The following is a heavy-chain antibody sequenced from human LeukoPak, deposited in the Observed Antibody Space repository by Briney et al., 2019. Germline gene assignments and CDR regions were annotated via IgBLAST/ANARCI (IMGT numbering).Heavy chain of an antibody. Sequence: RPSETLSLTCSVSGVSISDYSWSWIRQPAGKGLEFIGRLSSSANTYYSPSLKSRITLSMDTSKNHFSLNLTSVTAADTAVYYCARDRTVPRQRFFDYWGKGILVTVSS. J-gene: IGHJ4*02. CDR2: LSSSANT. CDR3: ARDRTVPRQRFFDY. V-gene: IGHV4-4*07. D-gene: IGHD1-1*01. CDR1: GVSISDYS.